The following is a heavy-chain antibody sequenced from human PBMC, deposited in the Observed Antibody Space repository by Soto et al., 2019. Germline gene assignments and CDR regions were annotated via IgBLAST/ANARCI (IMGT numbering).Heavy chain of an antibody. CDR2: ISYDGSNK. J-gene: IGHJ4*02. Sequence: GGSLRLSCAASGFTFSSYAVHWVRQAPGKGLEWVAVISYDGSNKYYADSVKGRFTISRDNSKNTLYLQMNSLRAEDTAVYYCARDRSVRGGNFDYWGQGTLVTVSS. CDR1: GFTFSSYA. CDR3: ARDRSVRGGNFDY. V-gene: IGHV3-30-3*01. D-gene: IGHD3-10*01.